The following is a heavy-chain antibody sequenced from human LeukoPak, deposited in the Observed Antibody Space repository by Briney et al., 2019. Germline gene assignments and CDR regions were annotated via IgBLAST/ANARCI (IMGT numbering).Heavy chain of an antibody. CDR2: IYYSGST. V-gene: IGHV4-39*01. CDR3: ARHPIFYGDYAWFDP. Sequence: SETLSLTCTVSGGSISSSSYYWGWIRQPPGKGLEWIGSIYYSGSTNYNPSLKSRVTISVDTSKNQFSLKVSSVIAADTAVYYCARHPIFYGDYAWFDPWGQGTLVTVSS. D-gene: IGHD4-17*01. J-gene: IGHJ5*02. CDR1: GGSISSSSYY.